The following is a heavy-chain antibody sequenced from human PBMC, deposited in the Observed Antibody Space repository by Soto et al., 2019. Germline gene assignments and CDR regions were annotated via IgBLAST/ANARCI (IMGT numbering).Heavy chain of an antibody. CDR2: ISYDGSNK. D-gene: IGHD6-13*01. V-gene: IGHV3-30*18. CDR1: GFTFDDYT. J-gene: IGHJ3*01. Sequence: GGSLRLSCAASGFTFDDYTMHWYRQAPGKGLEWVAVISYDGSNKYYADSVKGRFTISRDNSKNTLYLQMNSLRAEDTAVYYCAKGMIAAAGHDAFDLWGQGTMVTVSS. CDR3: AKGMIAAAGHDAFDL.